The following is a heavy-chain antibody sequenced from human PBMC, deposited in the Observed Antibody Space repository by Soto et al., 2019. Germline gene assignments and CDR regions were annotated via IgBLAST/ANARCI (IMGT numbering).Heavy chain of an antibody. D-gene: IGHD6-19*01. CDR3: ARVQVAEPLFDY. J-gene: IGHJ4*02. CDR1: GFTFSSYA. Sequence: PGGSLRLSCAASGFTFSSYAMHWVRQAPGKGLEWVAVISYDGSNKYYADSVKGRFTISRDNSKNTLYLQMNSLRAEDTAVYYCARVQVAEPLFDYWGQGTLVTVSS. V-gene: IGHV3-30-3*01. CDR2: ISYDGSNK.